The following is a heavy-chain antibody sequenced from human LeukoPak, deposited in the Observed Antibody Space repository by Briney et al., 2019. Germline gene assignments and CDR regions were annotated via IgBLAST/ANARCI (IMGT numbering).Heavy chain of an antibody. J-gene: IGHJ3*02. CDR2: ISHDGSNK. V-gene: IGHV3-30*18. D-gene: IGHD5-24*01. CDR3: AKGEDGYNPNPDAFDI. CDR1: GFTFSSYG. Sequence: GRSLRLSCAASGFTFSSYGMHWVRQAPGKGLEWVAIISHDGSNKYYADSVKGRFTISRDNSKNTLYLQMNSLRAEDTAVYYCAKGEDGYNPNPDAFDIWGQGTMVTVSS.